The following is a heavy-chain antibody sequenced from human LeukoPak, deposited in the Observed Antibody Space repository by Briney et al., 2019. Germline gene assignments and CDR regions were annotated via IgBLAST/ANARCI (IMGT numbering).Heavy chain of an antibody. CDR3: ATYSSLNRREFQY. CDR2: IKTDGSEK. Sequence: GGSLRLSCEGSGFTFSNYWMGWVRQAPGKGLQWVANIKTDGSEKYYVDSVKGRFAISRDNAKNSLYLQMNSLRAEDTAVYYCATYSSLNRREFQYWGQGTLLTVSS. D-gene: IGHD3-22*01. CDR1: GFTFSNYW. V-gene: IGHV3-7*01. J-gene: IGHJ1*01.